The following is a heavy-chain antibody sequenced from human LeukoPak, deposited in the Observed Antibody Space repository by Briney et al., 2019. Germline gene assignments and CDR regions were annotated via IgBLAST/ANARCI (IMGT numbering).Heavy chain of an antibody. CDR2: LGTAGDT. J-gene: IGHJ4*02. CDR1: GFTLSNYA. V-gene: IGHV3-13*01. D-gene: IGHD5-24*01. CDR3: ARQNTPHGNFDY. Sequence: GGSLRLSCAASGFTLSNYAMHWVRQPAGQGLEWVSALGTAGDTFYPGSVKGRFTISRDNAKKSLFLQMNSLRAEDTAVYYCARQNTPHGNFDYWGQGTLVTVSS.